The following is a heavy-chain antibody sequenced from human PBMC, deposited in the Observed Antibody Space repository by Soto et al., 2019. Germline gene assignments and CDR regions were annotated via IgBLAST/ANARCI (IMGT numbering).Heavy chain of an antibody. CDR3: TTDPVTPDDYIGGSSFDY. D-gene: IGHD3-16*01. Sequence: EVQLVESGGGLVKPGVSLSLSCAASGFTFSNAWMSWVRQAPGKGLEWVGRIKSKTDVGTTDYAAPVKARFTISRDDSKNTLYLQMHSLKSESTAVSYCTTDPVTPDDYIGGSSFDYWGQGTLVTFSS. V-gene: IGHV3-15*01. CDR2: IKSKTDVGTT. CDR1: GFTFSNAW. J-gene: IGHJ4*02.